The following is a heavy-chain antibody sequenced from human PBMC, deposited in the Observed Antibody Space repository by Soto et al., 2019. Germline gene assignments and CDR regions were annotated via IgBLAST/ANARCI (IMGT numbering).Heavy chain of an antibody. CDR2: INRIGIT. V-gene: IGHV4-34*01. CDR3: ARGSPHLIGYDSTGLNDY. CDR1: GGSFNGYH. D-gene: IGHD3-22*01. J-gene: IGHJ4*02. Sequence: SETLSLTCAVYGGSFNGYHWSWIRQTPGKGLEWIGEINRIGITNYNPSLKSRVTISVDTSKNQFSLRLSSVTVADTAVYYCARGSPHLIGYDSTGLNDYWGPGTLVTVSS.